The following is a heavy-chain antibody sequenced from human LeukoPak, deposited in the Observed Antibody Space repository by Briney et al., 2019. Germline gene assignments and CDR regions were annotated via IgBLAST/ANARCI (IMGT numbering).Heavy chain of an antibody. D-gene: IGHD2-2*01. CDR3: ARLDTLVPRAVEWFDP. Sequence: SETLSLTCIVSGDXISGKYCSWIRRPAGKGLEWLGRIYSSGTTDYSPSLMSRVTMSLDTSKNHISLRLRSVTAADTAVYYCARLDTLVPRAVEWFDPWGQGTVVTVSS. CDR1: GDXISGKY. J-gene: IGHJ5*01. V-gene: IGHV4-4*07. CDR2: IYSSGTT.